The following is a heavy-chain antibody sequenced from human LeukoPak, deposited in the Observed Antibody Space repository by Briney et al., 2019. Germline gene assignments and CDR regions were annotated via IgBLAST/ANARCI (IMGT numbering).Heavy chain of an antibody. V-gene: IGHV3-23*01. J-gene: IGHJ4*02. Sequence: GGSLRLSCAASGFTFSSYTMSWVRQAPGKGLEWVSTITTSDGNTYYADSVKGRFTVSRDNSKNTLYLQMNSLRADDTAVYYCAKGGKWDVTPFDYWGQGTLVTVSS. CDR3: AKGGKWDVTPFDY. CDR1: GFTFSSYT. CDR2: ITTSDGNT. D-gene: IGHD1-26*01.